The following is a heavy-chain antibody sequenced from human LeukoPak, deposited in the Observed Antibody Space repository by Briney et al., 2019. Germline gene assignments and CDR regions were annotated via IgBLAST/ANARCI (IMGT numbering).Heavy chain of an antibody. CDR3: ARDQKEVVPAAKGYAFDI. D-gene: IGHD2-2*01. V-gene: IGHV4-4*07. CDR1: GGSISSYY. CDR2: IYTSGST. J-gene: IGHJ3*02. Sequence: SETLSLTCTVSGGSISSYYWSWIRQPAGKGLEWIGRIYTSGSTNYNPSLKSRVTISVDTSKNQFSLKLSSVTAADTAVYYCARDQKEVVPAAKGYAFDIWGQGTMVTVSS.